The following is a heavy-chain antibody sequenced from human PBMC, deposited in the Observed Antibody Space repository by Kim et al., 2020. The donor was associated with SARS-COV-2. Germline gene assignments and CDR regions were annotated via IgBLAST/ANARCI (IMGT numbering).Heavy chain of an antibody. D-gene: IGHD2-2*01. CDR3: ARLQGAQYQLLWGLDAFDI. Sequence: GRFTVSRDKAKNSLYLQMNSLRAEDTAVYYCARLQGAQYQLLWGLDAFDIWGQGTMVTVSS. J-gene: IGHJ3*02. V-gene: IGHV3-48*03.